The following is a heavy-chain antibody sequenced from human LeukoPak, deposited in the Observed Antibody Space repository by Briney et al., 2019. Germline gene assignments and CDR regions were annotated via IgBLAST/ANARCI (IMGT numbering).Heavy chain of an antibody. J-gene: IGHJ4*02. CDR3: ARDIEAAGLFLDY. CDR2: MKYDGREK. D-gene: IGHD6-13*01. V-gene: IGHV3-7*01. CDR1: GFTFSSYW. Sequence: GGSLRLSCAASGFTFSSYWMSWVRQARGKGLEWVANMKYDGREKYYVDSVKGRFTISRDNAKNSLYLQMNSLRAEDTAVYYCARDIEAAGLFLDYWGQGTLVTVSS.